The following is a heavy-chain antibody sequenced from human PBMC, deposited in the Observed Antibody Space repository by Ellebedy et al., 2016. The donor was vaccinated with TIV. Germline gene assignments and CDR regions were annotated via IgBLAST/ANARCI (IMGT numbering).Heavy chain of an antibody. V-gene: IGHV3-23*01. CDR2: IGGNAFAT. CDR3: ARELYAGAHYCSDY. J-gene: IGHJ4*02. CDR1: GFTVSSNF. Sequence: GGSLRLSCAASGFTVSSNFLSWVRQAPGKGLEWVSAIGGNAFATVYADAVKGRFTISRDNSKNTLSLQMNSLRPDDTAVYFCARELYAGAHYCSDYWGQGTLVTVSS. D-gene: IGHD2-15*01.